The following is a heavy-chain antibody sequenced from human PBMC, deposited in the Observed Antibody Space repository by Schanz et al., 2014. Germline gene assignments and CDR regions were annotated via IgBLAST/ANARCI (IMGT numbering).Heavy chain of an antibody. Sequence: QVQLVQSGPEVKKPGSSVKVSCKASGGTFSSFAIFWVRQAPGQGLEWMGTIIPILDITNYAQKFQGRVTITADKSTSTAYMELSNLRSEDTAVYYCARAGQDYSDSSGYYFGNWGQGTLVTVSS. J-gene: IGHJ4*02. CDR1: GGTFSSFA. CDR2: IIPILDIT. CDR3: ARAGQDYSDSSGYYFGN. D-gene: IGHD3-22*01. V-gene: IGHV1-69*09.